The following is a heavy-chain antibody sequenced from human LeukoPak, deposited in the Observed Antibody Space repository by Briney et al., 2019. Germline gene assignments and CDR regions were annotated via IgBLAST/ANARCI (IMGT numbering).Heavy chain of an antibody. CDR3: ATYSSGYWGAFDI. V-gene: IGHV1-24*01. CDR2: FDPEDGET. CDR1: GYTLTELS. D-gene: IGHD3-22*01. Sequence: ASVKVSCKVSGYTLTELSMHWVRQAPGKGLEWMGGFDPEDGETIYAQKFQGRVTMTEDTSTDTAYMELSSLGSEDTAVYYCATYSSGYWGAFDIWGQGTMVTVSS. J-gene: IGHJ3*02.